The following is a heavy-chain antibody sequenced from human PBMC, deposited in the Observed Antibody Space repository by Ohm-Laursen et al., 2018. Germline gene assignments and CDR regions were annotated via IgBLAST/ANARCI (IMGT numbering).Heavy chain of an antibody. CDR1: GGSISSYY. V-gene: IGHV4-59*08. CDR2: IYYSGST. D-gene: IGHD3-22*01. Sequence: TLSLTCTVSGGSISSYYWSWIRQPPGKGLGWIGYIYYSGSTNYNPSLKSRLTISVDTSKNQFSLKLNSVTAADTAVYYCARGLYDSSGYYYYYFDYWGQGTLVTVSS. CDR3: ARGLYDSSGYYYYYFDY. J-gene: IGHJ4*02.